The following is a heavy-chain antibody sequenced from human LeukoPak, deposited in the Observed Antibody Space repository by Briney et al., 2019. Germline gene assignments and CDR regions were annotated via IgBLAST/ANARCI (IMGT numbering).Heavy chain of an antibody. J-gene: IGHJ4*02. D-gene: IGHD6-19*01. CDR1: GYTFTSYG. CDR3: ARDGIAVALRGTFDY. CDR2: ISAYNGNT. Sequence: ASVKVSCKASGYTFTSYGISWVRQAPGQGLEWMGWISAYNGNTNYAQKLQGRVTMTIDTSTSTAYMELRSLRSDDTAVYYCARDGIAVALRGTFDYWGQGTLVTVSS. V-gene: IGHV1-18*01.